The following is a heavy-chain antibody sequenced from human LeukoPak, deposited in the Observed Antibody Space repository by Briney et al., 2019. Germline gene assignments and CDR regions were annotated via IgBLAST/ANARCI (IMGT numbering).Heavy chain of an antibody. CDR3: ARVYYDPYYYYMDV. J-gene: IGHJ6*03. D-gene: IGHD3-3*01. CDR1: GFTFDDYA. Sequence: GRSLRLSCAASGFTFDDYAMHWVRQAPGKGLEWVSGISWNSGSIGYADSVKGRFTISRDNAKNSLYLQMNSLRAEDTAVYYCARVYYDPYYYYMDVWGKGTTVTVSS. CDR2: ISWNSGSI. V-gene: IGHV3-9*01.